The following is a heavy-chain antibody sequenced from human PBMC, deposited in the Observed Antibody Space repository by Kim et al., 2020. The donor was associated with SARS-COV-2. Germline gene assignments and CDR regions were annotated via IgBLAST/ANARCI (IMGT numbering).Heavy chain of an antibody. CDR3: AKTLGGSERRGWLDP. CDR2: INPSGNAT. Sequence: GGSLRLSCVAPGFTLSSFTMTWVRQAPGKGLEWVSGINPSGNATIYADPVKRRFTISRDNTKNTLYLQMSSLRPENTAVYYCAKTLGGSERRGWLDPWGQGTRVTVSP. CDR1: GFTLSSFT. J-gene: IGHJ5*02. D-gene: IGHD7-27*01. V-gene: IGHV3-23*05.